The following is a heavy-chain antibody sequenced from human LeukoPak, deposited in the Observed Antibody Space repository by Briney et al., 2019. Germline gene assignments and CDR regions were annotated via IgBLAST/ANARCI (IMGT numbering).Heavy chain of an antibody. J-gene: IGHJ5*02. Sequence: GGSLRLSCAASGFTFSSYAMSWVRQAPGKGLEWVSGIRGSGDYTYYADSVKGRFTISRDNSKNTLYLQMNSLRAEDTAVYYCAKDPPTVRGWFDPWGQGTLVTVSS. CDR3: AKDPPTVRGWFDP. CDR1: GFTFSSYA. D-gene: IGHD4-4*01. V-gene: IGHV3-23*01. CDR2: IRGSGDYT.